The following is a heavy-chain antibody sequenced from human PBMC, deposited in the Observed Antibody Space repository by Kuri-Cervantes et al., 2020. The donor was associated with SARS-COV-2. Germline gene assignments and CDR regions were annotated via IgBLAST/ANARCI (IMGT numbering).Heavy chain of an antibody. CDR1: GFTFSAYY. V-gene: IGHV3-11*04. Sequence: GGSLRLSCVASGFTFSAYYLTWIRQAPGKGLEWVSYISSSGGSIFYADSVKGRFTISRDNAKNSLYLQMNSLRAEDTAVYYCARDLRLGKSLDYWGQGTQVTVSS. CDR2: ISSSGGSI. J-gene: IGHJ4*02. D-gene: IGHD7-27*01. CDR3: ARDLRLGKSLDY.